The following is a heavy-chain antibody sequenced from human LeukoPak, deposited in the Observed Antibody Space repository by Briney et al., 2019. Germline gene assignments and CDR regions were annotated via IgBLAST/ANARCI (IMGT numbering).Heavy chain of an antibody. CDR1: GGSISSYY. V-gene: IGHV4-59*01. CDR2: IYYSGST. Sequence: PSETLSLTCTVSGGSISSYYWSWIRQPPGKGLEWIGYIYYSGSTNYNPSLKSRVTISVDTSKNQFSLKLSSVTAADTAVYYCARERRDGYTSIDYWGQGTLVTVSS. CDR3: ARERRDGYTSIDY. D-gene: IGHD5-12*01. J-gene: IGHJ4*02.